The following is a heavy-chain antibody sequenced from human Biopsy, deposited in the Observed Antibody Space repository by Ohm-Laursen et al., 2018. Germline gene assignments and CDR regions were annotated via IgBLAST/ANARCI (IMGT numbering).Heavy chain of an antibody. CDR2: IHHVQCA. D-gene: IGHD3/OR15-3a*01. Sequence: SDTLSLTCTVSGGSISSYYWMWIRQPPGTGLEWIGYIHHVQCATYTPSLKSRVSISVDTAKNQFSLKMSSVTAADTAVYYCASGGDWPRTHLNWFDPWGQGTLVTVSS. V-gene: IGHV4-59*07. J-gene: IGHJ5*02. CDR3: ASGGDWPRTHLNWFDP. CDR1: GGSISSYY.